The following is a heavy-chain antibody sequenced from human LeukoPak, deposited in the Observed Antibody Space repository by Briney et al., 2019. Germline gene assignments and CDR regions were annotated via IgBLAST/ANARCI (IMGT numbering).Heavy chain of an antibody. J-gene: IGHJ3*02. CDR1: GGPISSGDYY. D-gene: IGHD2-21*01. CDR3: AVVPTPHYILWFSLGREAFDI. V-gene: IGHV4-30-4*08. Sequence: SQTLSLTCTVSGGPISSGDYYWSWVRQPPGKGLEWIGYIYYSGSTYYNPSLKSRVTISVDTSKNQFSLKLSSVTAADTAVYYCAVVPTPHYILWFSLGREAFDIWGQGTMVTVSS. CDR2: IYYSGST.